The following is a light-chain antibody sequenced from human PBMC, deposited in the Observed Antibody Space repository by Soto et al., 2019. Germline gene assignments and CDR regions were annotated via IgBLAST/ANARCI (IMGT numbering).Light chain of an antibody. CDR1: SSDVGGYNY. V-gene: IGLV2-14*03. J-gene: IGLJ1*01. Sequence: QSALTQPASVSGSPGQSIPISCTATSSDVGGYNYVSWYQHHPGKAPKLMIYDVSNRPSGVSNRFSGSKSGNTASLTISGLQAEDEADYYCSSYTSTSTRGVFGTGTKLTVL. CDR2: DVS. CDR3: SSYTSTSTRGV.